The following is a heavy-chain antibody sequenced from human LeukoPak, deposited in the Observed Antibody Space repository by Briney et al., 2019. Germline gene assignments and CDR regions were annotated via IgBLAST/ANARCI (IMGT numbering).Heavy chain of an antibody. Sequence: GGSLRLSCAASGFTFSSYWMSWVRQAPGKGLEWVANIKQDGSEKYYVDSVKGRFTISRDNAKNSLYLQMSSLRSEDTAVYYCARDCSSTSCYGAFDYWGQGTLVTVSS. D-gene: IGHD2-2*01. V-gene: IGHV3-7*03. CDR2: IKQDGSEK. CDR1: GFTFSSYW. J-gene: IGHJ4*02. CDR3: ARDCSSTSCYGAFDY.